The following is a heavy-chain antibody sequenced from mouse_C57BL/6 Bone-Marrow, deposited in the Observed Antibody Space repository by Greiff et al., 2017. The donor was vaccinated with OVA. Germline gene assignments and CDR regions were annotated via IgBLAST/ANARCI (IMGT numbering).Heavy chain of an antibody. CDR1: GFTFSDAW. CDR2: IRNKANNHAT. V-gene: IGHV6-6*01. J-gene: IGHJ4*01. Sequence: EVQGVESGGGLVQPGGSMKLSCAASGFTFSDAWMDWVRQSPEKGLEWVAEIRNKANNHATYYAESVKGRFTISRDDSKSSVYLQMNSLRAEDTGIYYCTSYYDYVYYAMDYWGQGTSVTVSS. D-gene: IGHD2-4*01. CDR3: TSYYDYVYYAMDY.